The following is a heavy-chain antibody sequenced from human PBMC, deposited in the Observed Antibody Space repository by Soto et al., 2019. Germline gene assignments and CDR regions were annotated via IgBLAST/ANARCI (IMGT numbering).Heavy chain of an antibody. V-gene: IGHV3-9*01. CDR2: ISWDSGTI. D-gene: IGHD5-12*01. CDR1: GFTYDNCG. CDR3: VQGRYPTMATPLDH. J-gene: IGHJ4*02. Sequence: PGGSLRLSCAASGFTYDNCGMHWVRQAPGKGLEWVSGISWDSGTIGYADPVKGRFIISRDDAKNSLYLQMNSLRGEDTALYYCVQGRYPTMATPLDHWGQGTLVTVSS.